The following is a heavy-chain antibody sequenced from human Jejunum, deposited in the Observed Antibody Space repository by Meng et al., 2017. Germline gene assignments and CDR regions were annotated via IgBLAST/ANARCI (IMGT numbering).Heavy chain of an antibody. J-gene: IGHJ4*02. CDR3: ASRPVGIRTYYFDC. CDR1: GGSITSTKW. V-gene: IGHV4-4*02. CDR2: VFHSGTS. Sequence: QVQLQASGPGLVKPSGTLSLTCAVSGGSITSTKWWSWVRQTPGKGLEWIGEVFHSGTSNYNPSLMSRLTMSVDKSKNQFSLNLTSVTAADTAVYYCASRPVGIRTYYFDCWGQGTLVTVSS. D-gene: IGHD2-21*01.